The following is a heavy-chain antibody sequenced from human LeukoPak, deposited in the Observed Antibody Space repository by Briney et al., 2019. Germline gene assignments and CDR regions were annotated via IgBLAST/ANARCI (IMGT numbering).Heavy chain of an antibody. Sequence: GSLSLSCVASGFTFRNYAMSWVRQAPGKGLEWVSGFSVSGGGTYYTDSVKGRFTISRDNSKNTLFLQMNGLRAEDTAIYYCAKASTFGELNRPFDYWGQGTLVTVSS. CDR2: FSVSGGGT. CDR1: GFTFRNYA. D-gene: IGHD3-10*01. V-gene: IGHV3-23*01. J-gene: IGHJ4*02. CDR3: AKASTFGELNRPFDY.